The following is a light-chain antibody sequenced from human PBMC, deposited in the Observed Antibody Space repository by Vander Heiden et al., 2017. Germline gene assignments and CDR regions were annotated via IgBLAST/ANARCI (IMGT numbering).Light chain of an antibody. Sequence: QSALTQPPSASRSPGQSVTISCPGTSSDVGGYNYVSWYQQHPGKAPKLMIYEVSKRPSGVPDRFSGSKSGNTASLTVSGLQAEDEADYYCSSYAGSNNLVFGGGTKLTVL. J-gene: IGLJ3*02. CDR2: EVS. CDR1: SSDVGGYNY. V-gene: IGLV2-8*01. CDR3: SSYAGSNNLV.